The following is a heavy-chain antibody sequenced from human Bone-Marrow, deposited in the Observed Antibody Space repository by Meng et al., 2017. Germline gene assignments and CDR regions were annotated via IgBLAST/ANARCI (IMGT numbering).Heavy chain of an antibody. J-gene: IGHJ4*02. V-gene: IGHV3-33*08. Sequence: GESLKISCAASGFTFSSYGMHWVRQAPGKGLEWVAVIWYDGSNKYYADSVKGRFTISRDNSKNTLYLQMNSLRAEDTAVYYCAGDLLSRTDYWGQGTLVTVSS. D-gene: IGHD1/OR15-1a*01. CDR3: AGDLLSRTDY. CDR1: GFTFSSYG. CDR2: IWYDGSNK.